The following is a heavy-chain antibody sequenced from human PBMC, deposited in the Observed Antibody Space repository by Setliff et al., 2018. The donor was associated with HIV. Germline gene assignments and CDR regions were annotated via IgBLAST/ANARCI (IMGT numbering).Heavy chain of an antibody. Sequence: SETLSLTCNVSGGSISSGAYYWSWIRQHPGKGLEWFGYIYYSGSTYYNPSLKSRVTISVDTSKNQFSLKLSSVTAADTAVYYCARDVGLDTSMSDAFDIWGQGTMVTVSS. V-gene: IGHV4-31*03. CDR3: ARDVGLDTSMSDAFDI. CDR1: GGSISSGAYY. J-gene: IGHJ3*02. D-gene: IGHD5-18*01. CDR2: IYYSGST.